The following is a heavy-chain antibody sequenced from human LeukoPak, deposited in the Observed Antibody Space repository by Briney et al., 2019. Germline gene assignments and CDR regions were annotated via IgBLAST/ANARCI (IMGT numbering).Heavy chain of an antibody. CDR1: GFTFSSYA. CDR3: AKDIEQLVPGTLDY. J-gene: IGHJ4*02. D-gene: IGHD6-6*01. Sequence: PGGSLRLSCAASGFTFSSYAMSWVRQAPGKGREWVSAISGSGGSTYYADSVEGRFTISRDNSKNTLYLQMNSLRAEDTAVYYCAKDIEQLVPGTLDYWAREPWSPSPQ. V-gene: IGHV3-23*01. CDR2: ISGSGGST.